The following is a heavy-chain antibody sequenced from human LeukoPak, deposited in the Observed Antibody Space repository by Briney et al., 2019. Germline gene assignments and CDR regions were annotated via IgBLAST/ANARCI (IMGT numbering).Heavy chain of an antibody. CDR1: GFTFSNYA. CDR3: AKDAIRGFNRRTYVDD. J-gene: IGHJ4*02. D-gene: IGHD3-10*01. Sequence: PGGSLRLSCAASGFTFSNYAMNWVRQAPGTGLEWVSSISDTGVSTYYADSVKGRFTISRDKSNNTLYLQMNSLRAEDTAVYYCAKDAIRGFNRRTYVDDWGQGTLVTVSS. CDR2: ISDTGVST. V-gene: IGHV3-23*01.